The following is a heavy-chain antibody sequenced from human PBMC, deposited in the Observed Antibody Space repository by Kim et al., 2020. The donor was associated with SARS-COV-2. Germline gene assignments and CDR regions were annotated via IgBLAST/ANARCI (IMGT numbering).Heavy chain of an antibody. D-gene: IGHD3-10*01. CDR2: IKSKTDGGTT. CDR3: TTEAGGMVRGVIMGRGYYYGMDV. Sequence: GGSLRLSCAASGFTFSNAWMSWVRQAPGKGLEWVGRIKSKTDGGTTDYAAPVKGRFTISRDDSKNTLYLQMNSLKTEDTAVYYCTTEAGGMVRGVIMGRGYYYGMDVWGQGTTVTVSS. CDR1: GFTFSNAW. V-gene: IGHV3-15*01. J-gene: IGHJ6*02.